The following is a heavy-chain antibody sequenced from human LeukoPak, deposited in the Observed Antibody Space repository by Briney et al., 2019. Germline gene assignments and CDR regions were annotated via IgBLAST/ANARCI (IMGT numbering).Heavy chain of an antibody. CDR1: GVSISSSNSY. V-gene: IGHV4-39*01. D-gene: IGHD2-15*01. CDR2: IYYTGNT. CDR3: ASFYCSGGSCYQYYYYYYMDV. Sequence: SETLSLTCTVSGVSISSSNSYWGWIRQPPGKGLEWIGSIYYTGNTYYNASLKSRVTISIDTSKNQFSLKLSSVTAADTAVYYCASFYCSGGSCYQYYYYYYMDVWGKGTTVTISS. J-gene: IGHJ6*03.